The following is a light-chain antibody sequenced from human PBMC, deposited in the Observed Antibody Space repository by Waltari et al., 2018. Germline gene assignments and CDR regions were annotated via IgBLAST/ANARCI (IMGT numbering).Light chain of an antibody. CDR1: QSVSSN. CDR3: QQYNNWPPLT. Sequence: EIVMTQTPATLSVSPGERATLSSRPSQSVSSNLAWYQQKPGQAPMLLIYGASTRATGIPARFSGSGSGTEFTLTISSLQSEDFAVYYCQQYNNWPPLTFGGGTKVEIK. J-gene: IGKJ4*01. CDR2: GAS. V-gene: IGKV3-15*01.